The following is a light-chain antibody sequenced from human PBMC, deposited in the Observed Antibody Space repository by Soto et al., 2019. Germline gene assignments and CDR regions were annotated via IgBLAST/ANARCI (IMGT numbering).Light chain of an antibody. V-gene: IGKV1-33*01. Sequence: DIQMTQSPSSLSASVGDRVTFTCQASQDITNYLNWYQQKPGQAPKLLIYDASNLETGVPSRFSGSGSGTNFTFTITSLHPEDFATYYCQQYDTVPPSFGQGTKLDVK. CDR2: DAS. CDR3: QQYDTVPPS. J-gene: IGKJ2*01. CDR1: QDITNY.